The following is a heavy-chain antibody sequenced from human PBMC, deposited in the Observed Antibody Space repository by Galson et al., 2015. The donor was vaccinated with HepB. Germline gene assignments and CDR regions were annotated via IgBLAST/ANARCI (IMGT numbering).Heavy chain of an antibody. Sequence: SLRLSCAASGFTFSSYGMHWVRQAPGKGLEWVAVIWYDGSNKYYADSVKGRFTISRDNSKNTLYLQMNSLRAEDTAVYYCARAPVVAAKDYYYYYGMDVWGQGTTVTVSS. V-gene: IGHV3-33*01. CDR3: ARAPVVAAKDYYYYYGMDV. CDR2: IWYDGSNK. CDR1: GFTFSSYG. D-gene: IGHD2-15*01. J-gene: IGHJ6*02.